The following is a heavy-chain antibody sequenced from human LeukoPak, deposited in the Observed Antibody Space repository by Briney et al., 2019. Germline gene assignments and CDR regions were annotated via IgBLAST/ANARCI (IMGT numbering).Heavy chain of an antibody. CDR3: ARADMGIVGVPDAFDI. J-gene: IGHJ3*02. Sequence: GGSLRLSCAASGFTFSSYSMNWVRQAPGKGLEWVSSISSSSYIYYADSVKGRFTISRDNAKNSLYLQMNNLRAEDTAVYYCARADMGIVGVPDAFDIWGQGTMVTVSS. D-gene: IGHD1-26*01. CDR1: GFTFSSYS. V-gene: IGHV3-21*01. CDR2: ISSSSYI.